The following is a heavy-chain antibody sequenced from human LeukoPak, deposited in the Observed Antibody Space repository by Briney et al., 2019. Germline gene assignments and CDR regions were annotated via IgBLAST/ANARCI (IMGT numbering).Heavy chain of an antibody. CDR3: ARVSPVYSSGWYTEPPYYFDY. J-gene: IGHJ4*02. Sequence: GGSLRLSCAASGFTFSSYALSWVRQAPGKGPEWVSVISGSGDSTYYADSVKGRFTISRDNSKNTLYLQMNSLRAEDTAVYYCARVSPVYSSGWYTEPPYYFDYWGQGTLVTVSS. CDR2: ISGSGDST. D-gene: IGHD6-19*01. CDR1: GFTFSSYA. V-gene: IGHV3-23*01.